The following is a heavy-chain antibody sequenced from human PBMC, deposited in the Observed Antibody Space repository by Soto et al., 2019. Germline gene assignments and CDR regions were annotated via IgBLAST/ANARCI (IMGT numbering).Heavy chain of an antibody. Sequence: ASVKLSCKACGYSITSYYMHWVRQAPRQGLEWMGIINPSGGSTSYAQKFQGRVTMTRDTSTSTVCMELSSLRSEDTAVYYCARVLLARPRERNYFDYWGQGTLVTVSS. CDR3: ARVLLARPRERNYFDY. D-gene: IGHD2-2*02. J-gene: IGHJ4*02. V-gene: IGHV1-46*01. CDR2: INPSGGST. CDR1: GYSITSYY.